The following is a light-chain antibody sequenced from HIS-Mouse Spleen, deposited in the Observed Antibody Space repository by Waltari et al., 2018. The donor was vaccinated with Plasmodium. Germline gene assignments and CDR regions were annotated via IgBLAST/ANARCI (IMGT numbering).Light chain of an antibody. CDR3: QRRSNWPPLT. V-gene: IGKV3-11*01. CDR1: QSVSSY. CDR2: DAS. J-gene: IGKJ4*01. Sequence: EIVLTQSPATLSLSPGERATLSCRASQSVSSYLSWYQQKPGQAPRLLIYDASNRATGIPARCSGSGSGTDFTLTISSLEPEDFAVYYCQRRSNWPPLTFGGGTKVEIK.